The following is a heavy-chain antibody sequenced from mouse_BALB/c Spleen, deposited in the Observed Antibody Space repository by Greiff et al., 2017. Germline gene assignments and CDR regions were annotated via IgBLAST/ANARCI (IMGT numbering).Heavy chain of an antibody. D-gene: IGHD1-1*01. V-gene: IGHV5-4*02. J-gene: IGHJ4*01. CDR3: ARDAFTTVSYAMDY. Sequence: EVKVEESGGGLVKPGGSLKLSCAASGFTFSDYYMYWVRQTPEKRLEWVATISDGGSYTYYPDSVKGRFTISRDNAKNNLYLQMSSLKSEDTAMYYCARDAFTTVSYAMDYWGQGTSVTVSS. CDR1: GFTFSDYY. CDR2: ISDGGSYT.